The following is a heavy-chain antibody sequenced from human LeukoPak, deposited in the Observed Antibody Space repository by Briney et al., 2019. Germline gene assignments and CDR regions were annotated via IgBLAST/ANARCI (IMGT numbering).Heavy chain of an antibody. CDR3: ARDLSYDSSDY. J-gene: IGHJ4*02. CDR1: GFTFSDYY. V-gene: IGHV3-11*05. D-gene: IGHD3-22*01. Sequence: GGSLRLSCAASGFTFSDYYMRWVRQAPGEGLEGVSYISSSSSYTNYADSVKGRFTISRDNAKNSLYLQMNSLRAEDTAVYYCARDLSYDSSDYWGQGTLVTVSS. CDR2: ISSSSSYT.